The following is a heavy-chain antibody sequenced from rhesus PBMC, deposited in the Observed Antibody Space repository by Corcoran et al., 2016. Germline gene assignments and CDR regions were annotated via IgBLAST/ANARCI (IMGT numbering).Heavy chain of an antibody. CDR2: IYVSGSST. V-gene: IGHV4-169*02. J-gene: IGHJ1*01. D-gene: IGHD1-44*02. Sequence: QLQLQESGPGLVKPSETLSVTCAVSGGSISSSYWSWIRQATGKWLDWFGYIYVSGSSTNYNPSFKSRVTLSVDTSKNRLSLKLSSVTTADTAVYYCAREGGFWGQGALVTVSS. CDR1: GGSISSSY. CDR3: AREGGF.